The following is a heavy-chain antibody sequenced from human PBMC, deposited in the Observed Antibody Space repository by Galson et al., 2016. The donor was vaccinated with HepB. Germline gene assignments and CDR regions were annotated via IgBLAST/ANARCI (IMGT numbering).Heavy chain of an antibody. CDR3: ARHSLKYRDGWNYEYDSPRWGWFDP. CDR2: IYYSGST. Sequence: ETLSLTCTVSGDSIHSNDYYWGWIRQPPGKGLEWIGSIYYSGSTYYNPSLKSRVTISLDTSKNQFSLKLSSVTASDTTIYYCARHSLKYRDGWNYEYDSPRWGWFDPWGQGILVTVSS. J-gene: IGHJ5*02. CDR1: GDSIHSNDYY. V-gene: IGHV4-39*01. D-gene: IGHD5-24*01.